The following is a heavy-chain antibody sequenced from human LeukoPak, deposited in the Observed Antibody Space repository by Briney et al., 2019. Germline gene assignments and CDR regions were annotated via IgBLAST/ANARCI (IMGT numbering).Heavy chain of an antibody. CDR3: AKDMIVVASDY. CDR1: GFTFSTYG. Sequence: GRSLRLSCAASGFTFSTYGMYWVRQAPGKGLEWVSAISGSGGSTYYADSVKGRFTISRDNSKNTLYLQMNSLRAEDTAVYYCAKDMIVVASDYWGQGTLVTVSS. D-gene: IGHD3-22*01. J-gene: IGHJ4*02. V-gene: IGHV3-23*01. CDR2: ISGSGGST.